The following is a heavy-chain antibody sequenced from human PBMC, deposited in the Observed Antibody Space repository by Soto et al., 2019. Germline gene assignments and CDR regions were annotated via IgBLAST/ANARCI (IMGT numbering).Heavy chain of an antibody. D-gene: IGHD2-15*01. CDR1: DSSISSGSYY. CDR3: ARDYMAVVD. Sequence: QVQLQESGPGLVKPSQTLSLTCTVSDSSISSGSYYWSWIRQHPGKGLEWIGYIYHSGSAYYNPSLKSRAIISLDTSKNQFSLKLSSVTAADTAVYYCARDYMAVVDWGQGTLVTVSS. V-gene: IGHV4-31*03. J-gene: IGHJ4*02. CDR2: IYHSGSA.